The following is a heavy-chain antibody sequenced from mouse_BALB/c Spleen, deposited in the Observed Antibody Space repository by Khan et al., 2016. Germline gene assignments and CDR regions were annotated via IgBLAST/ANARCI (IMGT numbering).Heavy chain of an antibody. CDR3: ARGRHFDF. CDR1: GYTFTDYT. Sequence: VQLQESAAELARPGASVKMSCKASGYTFTDYTIHWVKQRPGQGLEWIGYSNPTSGYTEYNHKFTDKTTLTADKSSITAYIQLSSLTSEDSAVYYCARGRHFDFWGQGTTLTVSS. V-gene: IGHV1-4*02. J-gene: IGHJ2*01. CDR2: SNPTSGYT.